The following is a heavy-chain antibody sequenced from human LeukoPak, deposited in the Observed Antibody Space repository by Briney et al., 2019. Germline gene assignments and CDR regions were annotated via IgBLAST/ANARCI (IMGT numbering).Heavy chain of an antibody. D-gene: IGHD3-10*01. J-gene: IGHJ4*02. Sequence: PGGSLRLSCAASAFTFSRYGMHWVRQAPGKGLEWLAFIRYDGSNKYYADSVKGRFTITRDNSKNTLYLQMNSLRAGDTAMYYCARAGQEWFGELGFDSWGQGTLVTVSS. CDR3: ARAGQEWFGELGFDS. CDR1: AFTFSRYG. CDR2: IRYDGSNK. V-gene: IGHV3-30*02.